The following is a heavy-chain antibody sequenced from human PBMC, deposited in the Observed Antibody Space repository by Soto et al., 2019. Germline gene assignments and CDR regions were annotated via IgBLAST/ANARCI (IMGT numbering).Heavy chain of an antibody. CDR2: IIPIFGTA. CDR1: GGTFSSYA. V-gene: IGHV1-69*12. CDR3: ARDVSNYDILTGLFDP. Sequence: QVQLVQSGAEVKKPGSSVKVSCKASGGTFSSYAISWVRQAPGQGLEWMGGIIPIFGTANYAQKFQGRVTITADESTSTADMELSSLRSEDTAVYYCARDVSNYDILTGLFDPWGQGTLVTVSS. J-gene: IGHJ5*02. D-gene: IGHD3-9*01.